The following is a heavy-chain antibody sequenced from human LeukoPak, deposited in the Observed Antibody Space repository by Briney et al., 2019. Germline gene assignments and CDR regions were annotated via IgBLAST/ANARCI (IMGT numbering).Heavy chain of an antibody. V-gene: IGHV1-69*13. D-gene: IGHD1-14*01. J-gene: IGHJ6*02. CDR2: IIPIFGTA. Sequence: ASVKVSCKAPGGTFSSYAISWVRKPPGQGLNWMGGIIPIFGTANYAQKFQGRVTITADESTSTAYMELSSLRSEDTAVYYCARDGNRDNGMDVWGQGTTVTVSS. CDR1: GGTFSSYA. CDR3: ARDGNRDNGMDV.